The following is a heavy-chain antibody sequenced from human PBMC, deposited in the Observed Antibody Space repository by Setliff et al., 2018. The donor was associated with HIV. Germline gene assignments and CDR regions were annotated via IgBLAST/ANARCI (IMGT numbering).Heavy chain of an antibody. V-gene: IGHV3-21*01. D-gene: IGHD3-22*01. Sequence: GGSLRLSCAASGFTFSNFAMNWVRQAPGKGLEWVSSISSSSSYIEYADSVKGRFTISRDNAKNSLYLQMNSLRAEDTAVYYCARDIYDTSGYYYAFDIWGQGTMVTVSS. CDR1: GFTFSNFA. J-gene: IGHJ3*02. CDR2: ISSSSSYI. CDR3: ARDIYDTSGYYYAFDI.